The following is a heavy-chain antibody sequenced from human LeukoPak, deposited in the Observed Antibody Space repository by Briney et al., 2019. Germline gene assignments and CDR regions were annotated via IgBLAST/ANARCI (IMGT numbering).Heavy chain of an antibody. V-gene: IGHV1-46*01. CDR1: GYTFTSYY. Sequence: ASVKVSSKASGYTFTSYYMHWVRQAPGQGLEWMGIINPSGGSTSYAQKFQGRVTMTRDTSTSTVYMELSSLISEDTAVYYCARDSPVVPAAIFYYYYGMDVWGQGTTVTVSS. J-gene: IGHJ6*02. CDR2: INPSGGST. CDR3: ARDSPVVPAAIFYYYYGMDV. D-gene: IGHD2-2*01.